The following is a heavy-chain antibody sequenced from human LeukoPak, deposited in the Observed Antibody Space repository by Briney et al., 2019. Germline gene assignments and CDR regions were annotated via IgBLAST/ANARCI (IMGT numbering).Heavy chain of an antibody. V-gene: IGHV1-46*01. CDR2: INPSGGST. D-gene: IGHD2-2*01. CDR3: ARAPHYCSSTSCKTARMNAFDI. CDR1: GYTFTSYY. J-gene: IGHJ3*02. Sequence: GASVKVSCKASGYTFTSYYMHWVRQAPGQGLEWMGIINPSGGSTSYAQKFQGRVTMTRDTSTSTVYMELSSLRSEDTAVYYCARAPHYCSSTSCKTARMNAFDIWGQGTMVTVSS.